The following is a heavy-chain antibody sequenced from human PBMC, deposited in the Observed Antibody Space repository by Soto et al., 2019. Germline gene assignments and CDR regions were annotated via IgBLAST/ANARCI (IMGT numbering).Heavy chain of an antibody. D-gene: IGHD1-20*01. CDR2: ISSSSTI. CDR1: GFTFSSYS. V-gene: IGHV3-48*02. CDR3: ARAMSITGIYYFDY. J-gene: IGHJ4*02. Sequence: SLRLSCAASGFTFSSYSMNWVRQAPGKGLEWVSYISSSSTIYYADSVKGRFTISRDNAKNSLYLQMNSLRDEDTAVYYCARAMSITGIYYFDYWGQGTLVTVSS.